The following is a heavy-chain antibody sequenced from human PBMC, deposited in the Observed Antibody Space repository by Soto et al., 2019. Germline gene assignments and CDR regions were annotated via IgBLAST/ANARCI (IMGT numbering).Heavy chain of an antibody. V-gene: IGHV3-33*01. CDR2: IWYDGTNK. Sequence: QVQLVESGGGVVQPGRSLRLSCAASGFTFSSYGMHWVRQAPGKGLEWVAVIWYDGTNKYYADSVKGRFTISRDNSKNSLYLQMRSLRDEDTAVYYCARGEGGYYYYMGVWGKGTTVTVSS. D-gene: IGHD1-26*01. J-gene: IGHJ6*03. CDR1: GFTFSSYG. CDR3: ARGEGGYYYYMGV.